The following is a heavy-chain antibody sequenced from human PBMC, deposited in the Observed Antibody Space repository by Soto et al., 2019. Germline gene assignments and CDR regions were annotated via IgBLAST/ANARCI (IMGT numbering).Heavy chain of an antibody. J-gene: IGHJ3*02. CDR1: GYTFTSYG. Sequence: QVQLVQSGAEVKKPGASVKVSCKASGYTFTSYGISWVRQAPGEGLEWMGWISAYNGNTNYAQKLQGRVTMTTDTSTSTADMELRSLRSDDTAVYYCARVITFGGVIAPAGAFDIWGQGTMVTVSS. CDR2: ISAYNGNT. D-gene: IGHD3-16*02. CDR3: ARVITFGGVIAPAGAFDI. V-gene: IGHV1-18*01.